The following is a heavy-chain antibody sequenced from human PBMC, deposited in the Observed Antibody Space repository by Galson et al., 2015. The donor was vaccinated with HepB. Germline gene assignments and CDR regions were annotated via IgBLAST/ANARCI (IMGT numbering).Heavy chain of an antibody. D-gene: IGHD3-22*01. CDR1: GFTFSSYS. Sequence: SLRLSCAASGFTFSSYSMNWVRQAPGKGLEWVSSISSSSNYIYYADSVKGRFTISRDDAQNSLYLQMNSLRAADTAVYYCARERIYYDSSGYPYAFDIWGQGTMVTVSS. CDR3: ARERIYYDSSGYPYAFDI. CDR2: ISSSSNYI. J-gene: IGHJ3*02. V-gene: IGHV3-21*01.